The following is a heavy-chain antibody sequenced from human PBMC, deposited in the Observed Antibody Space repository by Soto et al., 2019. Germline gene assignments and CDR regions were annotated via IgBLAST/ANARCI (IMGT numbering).Heavy chain of an antibody. Sequence: PSETLSLTCTVSGSSILSSTWWSWVRQPPGKGLEWIGEVYHSGSTNYNPSLKSRVTISVDKSKNQLSLKVNSVTAADTAVYYCARSLVGDLDYRGQGTLVTVSS. J-gene: IGHJ4*02. CDR2: VYHSGST. V-gene: IGHV4-4*02. CDR3: ARSLVGDLDY. D-gene: IGHD1-26*01. CDR1: GSSILSSTW.